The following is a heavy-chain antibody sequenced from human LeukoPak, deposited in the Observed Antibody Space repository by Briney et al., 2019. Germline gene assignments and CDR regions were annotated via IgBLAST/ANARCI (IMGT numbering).Heavy chain of an antibody. J-gene: IGHJ5*02. V-gene: IGHV5-51*01. CDR2: IYPGDSDT. CDR3: ARLVDFWSGSYRYNWFDP. Sequence: GESLKISCKGSGYSFTSYWIGWVRQMPGKGLEWMGIIYPGDSDTRYSPSFQGQVTISADKSISTAYLQWSSLKASDTATYYCARLVDFWSGSYRYNWFDPWGQGTLVTVSS. CDR1: GYSFTSYW. D-gene: IGHD3-3*01.